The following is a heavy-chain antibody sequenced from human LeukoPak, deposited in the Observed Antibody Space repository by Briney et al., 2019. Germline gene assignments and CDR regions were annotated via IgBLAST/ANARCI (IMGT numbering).Heavy chain of an antibody. D-gene: IGHD2-2*01. Sequence: GGSLRLSCAASGFTFSSYSMNWVRQAPGKGLEWVSYISSSSSTIYYADSVKGRFTISRDNAKNSLYLQMNSLRDEDTAVYYCARGRVNCSGTSCYEDYWGQGTLVTVSS. CDR1: GFTFSSYS. CDR3: ARGRVNCSGTSCYEDY. J-gene: IGHJ4*02. CDR2: ISSSSSTI. V-gene: IGHV3-48*02.